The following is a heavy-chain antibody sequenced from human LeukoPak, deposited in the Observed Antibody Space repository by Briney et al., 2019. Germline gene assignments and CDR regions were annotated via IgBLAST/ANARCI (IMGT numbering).Heavy chain of an antibody. CDR1: GGSISSSSYY. J-gene: IGHJ4*02. CDR3: ARHETASGWPHPDY. CDR2: IYYSGST. Sequence: SETLSLTCTVSGGSISSSSYYWGWIRQPPGKGLEWIGSIYYSGSTYYNPSPKSRVTISVDTSKNQFSLKLSSVTAADTAVYYCARHETASGWPHPDYWGQGTLVTVSS. V-gene: IGHV4-39*01. D-gene: IGHD6-19*01.